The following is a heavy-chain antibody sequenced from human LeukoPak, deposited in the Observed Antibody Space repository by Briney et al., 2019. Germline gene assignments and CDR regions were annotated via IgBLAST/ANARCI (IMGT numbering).Heavy chain of an antibody. D-gene: IGHD2-21*02. CDR2: IYTSGST. V-gene: IGHV4-4*07. CDR3: ARDRLAYCGGDCYPTDWYFDL. Sequence: SETLSLTCTVSGGSITNYYWSWIRQPAGKGLEWIGRIYTSGSTNYNPSLKSRVTISVDTSKNQFSLKLSSVTAADTAVYYCARDRLAYCGGDCYPTDWYFDLWGRGTLVTVSS. CDR1: GGSITNYY. J-gene: IGHJ2*01.